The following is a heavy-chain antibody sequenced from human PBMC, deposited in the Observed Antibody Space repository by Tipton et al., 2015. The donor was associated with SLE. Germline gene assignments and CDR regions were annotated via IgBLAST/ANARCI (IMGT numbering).Heavy chain of an antibody. J-gene: IGHJ6*02. CDR2: IIPFIGTT. CDR1: GYTFTNYG. CDR3: ARAELAARPVYYYYGMDV. V-gene: IGHV1-69*13. Sequence: QLVQSGAEVRKPGASVKVSCKASGYTFTNYGISWVRQAPGQGLEWMGGIIPFIGTTNYAQKFQGRVTITADESTSTVSMELGSLTSDDTAVYFCARAELAARPVYYYYGMDVWGQGTTVTVSS. D-gene: IGHD6-6*01.